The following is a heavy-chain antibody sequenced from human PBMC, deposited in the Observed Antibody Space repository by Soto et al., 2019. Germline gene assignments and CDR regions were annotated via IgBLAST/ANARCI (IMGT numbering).Heavy chain of an antibody. CDR3: AKGTIAGRPNYYFDY. J-gene: IGHJ4*02. Sequence: GGSLRLSCAASGFTFSSYAMSWVRQAPWKGLEWVSAISGSGGSTYYADSVKGRFTISRDNSKNTLYLQMNSLRAEDTAVYYFAKGTIAGRPNYYFDYWGQGTLVTVAS. V-gene: IGHV3-23*01. CDR1: GFTFSSYA. CDR2: ISGSGGST. D-gene: IGHD6-6*01.